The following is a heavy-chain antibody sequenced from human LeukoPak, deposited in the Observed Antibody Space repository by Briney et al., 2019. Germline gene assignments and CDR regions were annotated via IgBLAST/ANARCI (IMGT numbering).Heavy chain of an antibody. Sequence: GGSLRLSCSASRFTLISYAMHWVRQAPGKGLRYVSAISSNGGSTYYADSVKGRFTISRDNSKNTLYLQMSSLRAEDTAVYYCVKDVTAAGMGTFDYWGQGTLVTVSS. CDR2: ISSNGGST. D-gene: IGHD6-13*01. CDR1: RFTLISYA. V-gene: IGHV3-64D*09. CDR3: VKDVTAAGMGTFDY. J-gene: IGHJ4*02.